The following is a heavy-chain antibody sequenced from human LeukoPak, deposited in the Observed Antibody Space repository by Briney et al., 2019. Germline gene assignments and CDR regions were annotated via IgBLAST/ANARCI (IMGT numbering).Heavy chain of an antibody. V-gene: IGHV3-21*01. CDR3: AREIFWSGYYSNLHFDY. CDR1: GFTFSSYW. D-gene: IGHD3-3*01. Sequence: GGSLRLSCAASGFTFSSYWMNWVRQAPGKGLEWVSSISSSGSYIYYADSVKGRFTISRDNAKNSLYLQMNSLRAEDTAVYYCAREIFWSGYYSNLHFDYWGQGTLVTVSS. CDR2: ISSSGSYI. J-gene: IGHJ4*02.